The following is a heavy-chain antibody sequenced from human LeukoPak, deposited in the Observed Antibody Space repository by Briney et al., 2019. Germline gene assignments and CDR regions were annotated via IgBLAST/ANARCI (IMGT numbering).Heavy chain of an antibody. D-gene: IGHD2-2*01. CDR2: ISYDGSNK. V-gene: IGHV3-30-3*01. J-gene: IGHJ4*02. CDR3: TSLGAYCSSTSCYGGY. Sequence: GGSLRLSCAASGFTFSSYAMHWVRQAPGKGLEWVAVISYDGSNKYYADSVKGRFTISRDISKNTLYLQMNNLRSEDTAVYYCTSLGAYCSSTSCYGGYWGQGTLVTVSS. CDR1: GFTFSSYA.